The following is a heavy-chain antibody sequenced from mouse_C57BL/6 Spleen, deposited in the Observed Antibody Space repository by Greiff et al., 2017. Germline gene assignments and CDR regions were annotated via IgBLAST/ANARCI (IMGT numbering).Heavy chain of an antibody. CDR3: ARSGVITTVVVDY. Sequence: QVQLQQSGPELVKPGASVKISCKASGYAFSSSWMNWVKQRPGQGLEWIGRIYPGDGDTNYNGKFKGKATLTADKSSSTAYMQLSSLTSEDSAVYFCARSGVITTVVVDYWGQGTTLTVSS. V-gene: IGHV1-82*01. CDR2: IYPGDGDT. J-gene: IGHJ2*01. CDR1: GYAFSSSW. D-gene: IGHD1-1*01.